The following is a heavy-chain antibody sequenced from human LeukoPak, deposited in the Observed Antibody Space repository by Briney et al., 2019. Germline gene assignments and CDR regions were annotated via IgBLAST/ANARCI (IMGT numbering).Heavy chain of an antibody. CDR2: IYYSGST. Sequence: SETLSLTCSVSGGSISSSSYYWGWIRQPPGKGLEWIGSIYYSGSTYYNPSLKSRVTISVDTSKNQFSLKLSSVTAADTAVYYCARRSIAARPWDYWGQGTLVTVSS. J-gene: IGHJ4*02. V-gene: IGHV4-39*01. CDR1: GGSISSSSYY. D-gene: IGHD6-6*01. CDR3: ARRSIAARPWDY.